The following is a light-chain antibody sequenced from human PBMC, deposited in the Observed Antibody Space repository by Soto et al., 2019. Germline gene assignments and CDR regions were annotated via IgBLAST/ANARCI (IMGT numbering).Light chain of an antibody. Sequence: VLTQPPSASGTPGQRVTISCSGSSSNIGSNYVYWYQQLPGTAPKLLIYRNNQRPSGVPDRFSGSKSGTSASLAISGLRSEDEADYYCAAWDDSLSGPVFGGGTKLTVL. J-gene: IGLJ2*01. CDR2: RNN. V-gene: IGLV1-47*01. CDR1: SSNIGSNY. CDR3: AAWDDSLSGPV.